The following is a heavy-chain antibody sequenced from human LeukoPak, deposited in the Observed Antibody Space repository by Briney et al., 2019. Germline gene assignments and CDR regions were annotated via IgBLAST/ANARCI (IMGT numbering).Heavy chain of an antibody. CDR1: GFTFDDYG. CDR3: ARGSGGSYSTPHYYFDY. D-gene: IGHD2-15*01. CDR2: INWNGGST. Sequence: PGGSLRLSCAASGFTFDDYGMSWVRQAPGKGLEWVSGINWNGGSTGYADFVKGRFTISRDNAKHSLYLQMNSLRAEDTGVYYCARGSGGSYSTPHYYFDYWGQGTLVTVSS. V-gene: IGHV3-20*04. J-gene: IGHJ4*02.